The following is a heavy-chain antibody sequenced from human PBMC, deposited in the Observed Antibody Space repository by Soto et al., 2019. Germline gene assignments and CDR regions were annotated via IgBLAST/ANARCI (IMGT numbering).Heavy chain of an antibody. CDR3: ANSKKGYNWNYFDH. J-gene: IGHJ4*02. CDR1: GGSVSGSYYY. CDR2: VFHTGFT. V-gene: IGHV4-39*01. Sequence: SETLSLTCAVSGGSVSGSYYYWAWLRQSPGKGPEWIGSVFHTGFTSYNPSLESRVPVSVDTSKSQSSRKLSAATAQDTAVYYCANSKKGYNWNYFDHWGQGALDTVSS. D-gene: IGHD1-1*01.